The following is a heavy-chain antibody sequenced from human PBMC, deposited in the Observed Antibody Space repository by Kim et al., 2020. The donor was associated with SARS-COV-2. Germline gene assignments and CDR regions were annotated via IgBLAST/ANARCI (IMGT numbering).Heavy chain of an antibody. CDR1: GGTFSSYA. Sequence: SVKVSCKASGGTFSSYAISWVRQAPGQGLEWMGGIIPIFGTANYAQNFQGRVTITADESTSTAYMELSSLRSEDTAVYYCARDTVGATSNGMDVWGQGTTVTVSS. D-gene: IGHD1-26*01. J-gene: IGHJ6*02. CDR3: ARDTVGATSNGMDV. V-gene: IGHV1-69*13. CDR2: IIPIFGTA.